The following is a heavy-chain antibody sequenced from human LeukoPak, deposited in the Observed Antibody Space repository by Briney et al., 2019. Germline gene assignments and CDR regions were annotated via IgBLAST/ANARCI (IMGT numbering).Heavy chain of an antibody. J-gene: IGHJ4*02. CDR3: ARTRGSSGSYYPDY. D-gene: IGHD3-10*01. CDR1: GFSLTTTGLC. Sequence: ESGPTLVNPTQTLTLTCTFSGFSLTTTGLCVSWVRQPPGKALEWLARIDWDDKAFYSTSLKTRLSIFKDTSKNLVVLTMTNMDLVDTATYYCARTRGSSGSYYPDYWGQGTLVTVSS. CDR2: IDWDDKA. V-gene: IGHV2-70*17.